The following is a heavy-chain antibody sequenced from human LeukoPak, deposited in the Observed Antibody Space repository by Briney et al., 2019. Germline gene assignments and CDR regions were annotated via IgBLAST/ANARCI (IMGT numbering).Heavy chain of an antibody. V-gene: IGHV3-74*01. CDR3: ASEDAFRGYSYGFVDY. J-gene: IGHJ4*02. Sequence: GGSLRLSCVASGFTFSSYWMHWVRQTPGKGLVWVSRINGDGSSTNYADSVKGRFTISRDNAKNTLYLQMNSLRAEGSLRAEDTAVYYCASEDAFRGYSYGFVDYWGQGTLVTVSS. D-gene: IGHD5-18*01. CDR1: GFTFSSYW. CDR2: INGDGSST.